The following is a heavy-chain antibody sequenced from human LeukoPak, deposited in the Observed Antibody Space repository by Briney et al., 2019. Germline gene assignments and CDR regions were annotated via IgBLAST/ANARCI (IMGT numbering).Heavy chain of an antibody. V-gene: IGHV4-59*01. J-gene: IGHJ4*02. CDR2: IYYSGST. D-gene: IGHD3-10*01. CDR1: GGSISSYY. CDR3: ARGGYYGSGSYSN. Sequence: SETLSLTCTVSGGSISSYYWSWIRQPPGKGLEWIGYIYYSGSTNYNPSLKSRVTISVDTSKGQFSLKLSSVTAADTAVYYCARGGYYGSGSYSNWGQGTLVTVSP.